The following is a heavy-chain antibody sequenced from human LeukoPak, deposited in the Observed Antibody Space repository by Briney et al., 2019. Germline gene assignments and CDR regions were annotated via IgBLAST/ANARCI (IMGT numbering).Heavy chain of an antibody. CDR2: IKGDGGQK. V-gene: IGHV3-7*04. CDR3: TRDRNYHDSSGHYYDVFDI. Sequence: GGSLRLSCAASGFTFSSYWMIWVRQAPGKGLEWVANIKGDGGQKYYVDSVKGRFTISRDNAKTSLYLQVNSLRAEDTAVYYCTRDRNYHDSSGHYYDVFDIWGQGTTVTVSS. J-gene: IGHJ3*02. CDR1: GFTFSSYW. D-gene: IGHD3-22*01.